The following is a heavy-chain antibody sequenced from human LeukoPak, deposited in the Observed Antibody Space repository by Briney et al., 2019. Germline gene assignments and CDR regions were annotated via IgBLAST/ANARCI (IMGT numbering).Heavy chain of an antibody. CDR3: SRGDYSYGFD. D-gene: IGHD5-18*01. Sequence: SETPSLTCTVSGGSINSGSYFWSWIRQPAGKGLEWIGRIYPSGSTNYNPSLESRVTISVDLSKNQFSLKLSSVTAADTAVYYCSRGDYSYGFDWGQGTLVTVSS. CDR2: IYPSGST. V-gene: IGHV4-61*02. CDR1: GGSINSGSYF. J-gene: IGHJ4*02.